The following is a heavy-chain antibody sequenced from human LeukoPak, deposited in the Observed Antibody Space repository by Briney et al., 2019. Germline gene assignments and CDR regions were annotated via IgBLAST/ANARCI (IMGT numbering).Heavy chain of an antibody. D-gene: IGHD7-27*01. V-gene: IGHV4-4*07. J-gene: IGHJ4*02. Sequence: PSETLSLTCTVSGGSISSYYWSWIRQPAGKGLEWIGRIYTSGSTNYNPSLKSRVTMSVDTSKNQFSLKLSSVTAEDTAAYYCAKDILNWEFDYWGQGTLVTVSS. CDR3: AKDILNWEFDY. CDR1: GGSISSYY. CDR2: IYTSGST.